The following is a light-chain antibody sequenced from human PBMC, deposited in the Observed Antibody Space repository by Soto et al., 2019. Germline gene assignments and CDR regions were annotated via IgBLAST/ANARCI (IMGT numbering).Light chain of an antibody. Sequence: QSVLTQPASVSGSPGQSITISCTGSGSDVGGFDYVSWYQQHPGKAPKLMIYEVSNRPSGVSNRFSGSKSGNTASLTISGLQAEDEADYYCSSYTGSSSDVFGTGTKVTVL. V-gene: IGLV2-14*01. CDR1: GSDVGGFDY. CDR3: SSYTGSSSDV. CDR2: EVS. J-gene: IGLJ1*01.